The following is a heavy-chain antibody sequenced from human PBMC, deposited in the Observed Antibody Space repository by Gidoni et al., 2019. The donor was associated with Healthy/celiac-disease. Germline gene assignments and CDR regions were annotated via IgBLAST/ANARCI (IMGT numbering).Heavy chain of an antibody. D-gene: IGHD6-13*01. Sequence: EVQLLESGGGLVQPGGSLRLSCAASGFTFSSYAMSWVRQAPGKGLEWVAAISGSSGSTYYADSVKGRFTISRDNSKNTLYLQMNSLRAEDTAVYYCAKDPGIAAAGYNWFDHWGQGTLVTVSS. J-gene: IGHJ5*02. V-gene: IGHV3-23*01. CDR3: AKDPGIAAAGYNWFDH. CDR2: ISGSSGST. CDR1: GFTFSSYA.